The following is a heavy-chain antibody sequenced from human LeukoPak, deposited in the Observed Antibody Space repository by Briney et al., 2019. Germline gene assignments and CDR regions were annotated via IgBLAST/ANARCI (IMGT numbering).Heavy chain of an antibody. CDR3: ARGIGGSYDY. Sequence: SETLSLTCTVSGGSISSYYWSWIRQPPGKGLEWIGYIYYSGSTSYNPSLKSRVTISVDTSKNQFSLKLSSVTAADTAVYYCARGIGGSYDYWGQGTLVTVSS. CDR2: IYYSGST. V-gene: IGHV4-59*01. CDR1: GGSISSYY. D-gene: IGHD1-26*01. J-gene: IGHJ4*02.